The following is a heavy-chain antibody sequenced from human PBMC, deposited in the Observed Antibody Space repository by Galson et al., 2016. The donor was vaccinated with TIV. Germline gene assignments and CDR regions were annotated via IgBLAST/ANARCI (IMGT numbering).Heavy chain of an antibody. D-gene: IGHD3/OR15-3a*01. V-gene: IGHV3-30-3*01. CDR1: GFTFGSYA. Sequence: SLRLSCAASGFTFGSYAMHWVRQAPGKGLEWAAGISYGGDNHKYYVDSVKGRFTISRDNSKNTLYLQMNSLRAEDTATYYCARDKTEYDVFDIWGQGTLLTVSS. J-gene: IGHJ4*02. CDR3: ARDKTEYDVFDI. CDR2: ISYGGDNHK.